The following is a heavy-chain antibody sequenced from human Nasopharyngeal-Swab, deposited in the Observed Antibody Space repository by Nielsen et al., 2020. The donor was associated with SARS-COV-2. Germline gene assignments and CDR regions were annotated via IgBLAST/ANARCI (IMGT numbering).Heavy chain of an antibody. D-gene: IGHD1-26*01. Sequence: SVKVSCKASGGTFSSYSISWVRQAPRQGLEWMGGIIPIFGTANYAQKFQGRVTITADESTSTAYMELSSLRSEDTAVYYCARDAGGSYPGAEAFDIWGQGTMATVSS. CDR1: GGTFSSYS. CDR2: IIPIFGTA. V-gene: IGHV1-69*13. CDR3: ARDAGGSYPGAEAFDI. J-gene: IGHJ3*02.